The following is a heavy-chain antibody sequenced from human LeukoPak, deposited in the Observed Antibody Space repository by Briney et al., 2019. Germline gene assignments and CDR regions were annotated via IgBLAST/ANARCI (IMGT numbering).Heavy chain of an antibody. CDR1: GFTFSSYA. CDR3: ARDKVGIIHY. Sequence: LRLSCAASGFTFSSYAMSWVRQAPGKGLEWIGYIYYSGSTYYNPSLKSRVSMSVDTSKNQFSLRLSSVTAADTAVYYCARDKVGIIHYWGQGTLVTVSS. D-gene: IGHD2-21*01. CDR2: IYYSGST. J-gene: IGHJ4*02. V-gene: IGHV4-31*02.